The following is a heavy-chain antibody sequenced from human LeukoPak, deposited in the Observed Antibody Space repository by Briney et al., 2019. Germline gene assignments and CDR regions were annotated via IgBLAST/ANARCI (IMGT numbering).Heavy chain of an antibody. CDR3: ARYLDASYDY. J-gene: IGHJ4*02. D-gene: IGHD2-2*01. Sequence: PGGSLRLSCAVSGFTFSSYEMNWVRQAPGKGLEWVSYISSSGSTIYYADSVRGRFTISRDNAKNSLYLQMNSLRAEDTAVYYCARYLDASYDYWGQGTLVTVSS. CDR2: ISSSGSTI. V-gene: IGHV3-48*03. CDR1: GFTFSSYE.